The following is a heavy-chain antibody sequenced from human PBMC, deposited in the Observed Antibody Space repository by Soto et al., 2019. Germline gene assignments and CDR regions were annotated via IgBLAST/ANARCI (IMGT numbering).Heavy chain of an antibody. V-gene: IGHV3-30*18. CDR3: AKILQLGDYAHYYYGMDV. CDR2: ISYDGSNK. J-gene: IGHJ6*02. D-gene: IGHD4-17*01. Sequence: QVQLVESGGGMVQPGRSLRLSCAASGFTFSSYGMHWVRQAPGKGLEWVAVISYDGSNKYYADSVKGRFTISRDNSKNMLPLQMNSLRAEDTAVYYCAKILQLGDYAHYYYGMDVWGQGTTVTVSS. CDR1: GFTFSSYG.